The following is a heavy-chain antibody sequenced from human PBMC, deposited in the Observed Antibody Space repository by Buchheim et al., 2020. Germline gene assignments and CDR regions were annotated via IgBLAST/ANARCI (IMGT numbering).Heavy chain of an antibody. CDR1: GYTFTSYY. Sequence: QVQLVQSGAEVKKPGASVKVSCKASGYTFTSYYMHWVRQAPGQGLEWMGIINPSGGSTSYAQKFQGRVTMTRDTSTSTVYMELSSLRSEDTAVYYCARVNLGYSGYDRKVNSYFDYWGQGTL. CDR2: INPSGGST. J-gene: IGHJ4*02. V-gene: IGHV1-46*01. CDR3: ARVNLGYSGYDRKVNSYFDY. D-gene: IGHD5-12*01.